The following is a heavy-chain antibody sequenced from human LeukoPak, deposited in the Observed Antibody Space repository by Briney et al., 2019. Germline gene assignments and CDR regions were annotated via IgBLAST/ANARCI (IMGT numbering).Heavy chain of an antibody. Sequence: ASVKVSCKASGYTFTSYAMHWVRQAPGQRLEWMGWINAGNGNTKYSQEFQGRVTITRDTSASTAYMELSSLRSEDMAVYYCARATYDYGGNPPGLYYFDYWGQGTLVTVSS. CDR1: GYTFTSYA. D-gene: IGHD4-23*01. CDR3: ARATYDYGGNPPGLYYFDY. V-gene: IGHV1-3*03. J-gene: IGHJ4*02. CDR2: INAGNGNT.